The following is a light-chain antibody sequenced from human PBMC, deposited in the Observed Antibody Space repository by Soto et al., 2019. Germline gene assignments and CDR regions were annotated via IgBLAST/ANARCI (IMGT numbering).Light chain of an antibody. CDR1: QDISNY. Sequence: DIPMTQSPSSLSASVGDRVTITCQASQDISNYLNWYQQKPGKAPQLLIYDASNLEIGVPSRFGGSESGTDFTFTISSLQPEDVATYYCQQYDSLPITFGPGTKVDIK. CDR3: QQYDSLPIT. J-gene: IGKJ3*01. V-gene: IGKV1-33*01. CDR2: DAS.